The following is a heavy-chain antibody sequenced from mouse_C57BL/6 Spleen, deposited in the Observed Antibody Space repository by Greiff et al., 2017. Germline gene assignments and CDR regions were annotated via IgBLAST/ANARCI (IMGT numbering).Heavy chain of an antibody. CDR3: TTDYYGSSFAY. CDR1: GFNIKDYY. J-gene: IGHJ3*01. Sequence: VHVKQSGAELVRPGASVKLSCTASGFNIKDYYMHWVKQRPEQGLEWIGRIDPEDGDTEYAPKFQGKATMTADTSSNTAYLQLSSLTSEDTAVYYCTTDYYGSSFAYWGQGTLVTVSA. V-gene: IGHV14-1*01. D-gene: IGHD1-1*01. CDR2: IDPEDGDT.